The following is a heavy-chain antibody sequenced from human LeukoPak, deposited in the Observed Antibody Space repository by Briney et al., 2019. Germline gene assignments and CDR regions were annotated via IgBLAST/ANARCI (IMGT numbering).Heavy chain of an antibody. CDR2: IYSSGTT. CDR3: VKGQLGPIYDMDV. Sequence: GGSLRLSCAASGFTVSSNYMNWVRQAPEKGLEWVPVIYSSGTTYYADSVKGRFTISRDNSKNKLFLQMNSLRVEDTAVYYCVKGQLGPIYDMDVWGQGTTVTVFS. CDR1: GFTVSSNY. J-gene: IGHJ6*02. D-gene: IGHD1-1*01. V-gene: IGHV3-53*01.